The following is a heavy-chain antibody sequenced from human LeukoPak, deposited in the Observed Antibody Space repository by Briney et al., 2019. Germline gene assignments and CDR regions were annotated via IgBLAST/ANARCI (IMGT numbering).Heavy chain of an antibody. D-gene: IGHD3-10*01. Sequence: ETLSLTCTVSGASITSGGFYWGWLRQSPGKGLQWIATVYYTGSTYYNPSLKSRVTISIDTSKNQFSLNLRSLIAADTAVYYCARHSGSGSLSRPFDPWGRGTLVTVSS. J-gene: IGHJ5*02. V-gene: IGHV4-39*01. CDR2: VYYTGST. CDR3: ARHSGSGSLSRPFDP. CDR1: GASITSGGFY.